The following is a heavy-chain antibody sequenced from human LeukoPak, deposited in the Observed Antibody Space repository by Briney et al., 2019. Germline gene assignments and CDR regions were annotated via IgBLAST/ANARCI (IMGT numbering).Heavy chain of an antibody. D-gene: IGHD2-15*01. V-gene: IGHV3-66*01. J-gene: IGHJ3*02. CDR2: FYSGGST. CDR3: ARKLLLSTALAAFDI. Sequence: PGGSLRLSCAASGFTVSSNYVSWVRQAPGKGLEWVSVFYSGGSTYYADFVKGRFTISRDNSKNTLYLQMSSLRAEDTAVYYCARKLLLSTALAAFDIWGQGTMVTVSS. CDR1: GFTVSSNY.